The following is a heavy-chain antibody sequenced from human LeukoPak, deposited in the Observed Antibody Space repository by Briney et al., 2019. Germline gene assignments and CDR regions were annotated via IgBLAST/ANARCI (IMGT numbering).Heavy chain of an antibody. Sequence: PGGSLRLSCAASGFTFSSYSMNWVRQAPGKGLEWVSYISSSSSTIYYADSVKGRFTISRDNAKNSLYLQMNSLRAEDTAVYYCARDRIAVAGTEGRVRYYFDYWGQGTLVTVSS. D-gene: IGHD6-19*01. CDR3: ARDRIAVAGTEGRVRYYFDY. CDR2: ISSSSSTI. V-gene: IGHV3-48*04. CDR1: GFTFSSYS. J-gene: IGHJ4*02.